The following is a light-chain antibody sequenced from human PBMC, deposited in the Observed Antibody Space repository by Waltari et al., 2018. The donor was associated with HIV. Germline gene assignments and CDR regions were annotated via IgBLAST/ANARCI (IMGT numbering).Light chain of an antibody. V-gene: IGKV1-NL1*01. CDR3: QQYYITPWT. J-gene: IGKJ1*01. CDR1: QGSSNS. Sequence: DIQMTQSPSSLFASVGDRVTITCRASQGSSNSLAWYQQKPGTAPKLLLFAASRLESGVPSRFSGSGSGTDYPLTINSLQPEDFATYYCQQYYITPWTFGQGTRVEIK. CDR2: AAS.